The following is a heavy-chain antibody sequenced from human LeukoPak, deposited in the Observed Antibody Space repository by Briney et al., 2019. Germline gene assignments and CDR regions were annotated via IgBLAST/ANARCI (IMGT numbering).Heavy chain of an antibody. D-gene: IGHD3-3*01. Sequence: SETLSLTCVVYGGSFSGYYWSWIRQPPGKGLEWIGEINHSGSTNYNPSLKSRVTISVDTSKNQFSLRLSSVTAADTAVYYCATQGLDDAFDIWGQGTMVTVSS. CDR3: ATQGLDDAFDI. J-gene: IGHJ3*02. CDR1: GGSFSGYY. V-gene: IGHV4-34*01. CDR2: INHSGST.